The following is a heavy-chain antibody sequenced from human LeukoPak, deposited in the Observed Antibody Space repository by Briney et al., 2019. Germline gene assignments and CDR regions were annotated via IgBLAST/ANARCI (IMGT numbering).Heavy chain of an antibody. V-gene: IGHV1-69*01. J-gene: IGHJ6*02. CDR3: ARDQIIVATILDYYYGMDV. Sequence: SVKVSCKASGGTFSSYAISWVRQAPGQGLEWMGGIIPIFGTANYAQKFQGRVTITADESTSTAYMELSSLRSEDTAVYYCARDQIIVATILDYYYGMDVWGQGTTVTVSS. CDR1: GGTFSSYA. D-gene: IGHD5-12*01. CDR2: IIPIFGTA.